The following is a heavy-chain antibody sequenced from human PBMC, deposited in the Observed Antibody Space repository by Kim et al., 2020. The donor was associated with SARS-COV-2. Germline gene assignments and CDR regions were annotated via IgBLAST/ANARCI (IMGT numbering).Heavy chain of an antibody. CDR2: IDGGAGT. J-gene: IGHJ4*02. CDR1: GFTFSSFA. CDR3: AKRISGSLDY. V-gene: IGHV3-23*01. D-gene: IGHD3-10*01. Sequence: GGSLRLSCAASGFTFSSFAMSWVRQAPGKGLEWVSSIDGGAGTYYADSVKGRFTISRDNSKNTLFLQMNSLRAEDTAVYYCAKRISGSLDYWGQGMLVTVSS.